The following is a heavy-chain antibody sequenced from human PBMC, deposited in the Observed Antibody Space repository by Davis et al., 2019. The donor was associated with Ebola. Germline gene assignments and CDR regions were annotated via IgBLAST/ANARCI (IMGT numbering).Heavy chain of an antibody. CDR3: ARDPYYYDSSGWGAFDI. CDR2: ISSSSSYI. Sequence: GESLKISCAASGFTFSSYSMNWVRQAPGKGLEWVSSISSSSSYIYYADSVKGRFTISRDNAKNSLYLQMNSLKAEDTAVYYCARDPYYYDSSGWGAFDIWGQGTMVTVSS. V-gene: IGHV3-21*01. J-gene: IGHJ3*02. D-gene: IGHD3-22*01. CDR1: GFTFSSYS.